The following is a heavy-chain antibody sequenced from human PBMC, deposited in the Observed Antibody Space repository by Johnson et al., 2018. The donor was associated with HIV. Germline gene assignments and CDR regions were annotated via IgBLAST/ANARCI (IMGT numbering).Heavy chain of an antibody. CDR1: GFTFSSYA. V-gene: IGHV3-64*01. Sequence: VQLVESGGGVVQPGRSLRLSCAASGFTFSSYAMHWVRQPPGKGLECVSGISTTGGNTHYATSVKGRFTISRDNSKNTLYLQMNSLRAEDTAVYYCASGRVGGNDAFDIWGQGTMVTVSS. CDR2: ISTTGGNT. J-gene: IGHJ3*02. D-gene: IGHD2-15*01. CDR3: ASGRVGGNDAFDI.